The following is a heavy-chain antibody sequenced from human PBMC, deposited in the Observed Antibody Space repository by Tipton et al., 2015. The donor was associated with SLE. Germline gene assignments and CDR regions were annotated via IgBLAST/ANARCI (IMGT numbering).Heavy chain of an antibody. CDR2: IYFSGYT. V-gene: IGHV4-39*02. Sequence: GLVKPSETLSLTCDVSGVSMTRSSYYWGWIRQPPGKGLEWIGSIYFSGYTYYNSSLKSRVTISVDTSKNHFSLKLSSVTAADTAVYYCARLGYSSSYFFDYWGQGTLVTVSS. CDR1: GVSMTRSSYY. CDR3: ARLGYSSSYFFDY. J-gene: IGHJ4*02. D-gene: IGHD6-6*01.